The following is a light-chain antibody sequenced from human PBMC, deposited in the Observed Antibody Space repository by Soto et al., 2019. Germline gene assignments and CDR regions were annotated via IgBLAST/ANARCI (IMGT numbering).Light chain of an antibody. J-gene: IGLJ2*01. V-gene: IGLV2-11*01. CDR2: DVS. CDR3: CSYACSYNGV. CDR1: SSDVGGYNY. Sequence: QSALTQPRSVSGSPGQSVTISCTGTSSDVGGYNYVSWYQQHPGKAPKLMIYDVSKRPSGVPDRFSGSKSGNTASLTISGLQAEDEANYYCCSYACSYNGVFGGGTKLTVL.